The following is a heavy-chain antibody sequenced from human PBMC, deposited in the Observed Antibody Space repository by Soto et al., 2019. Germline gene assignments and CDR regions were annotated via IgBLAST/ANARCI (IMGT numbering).Heavy chain of an antibody. CDR2: IDVGGSNR. CDR3: VRGIYQKFGMDV. CDR1: GFTFISHW. J-gene: IGHJ6*02. V-gene: IGHV3-74*01. Sequence: EVQLVESGGGLVQPGGSLRLSCAASGFTFISHWIHWVRHTPGKGLVWVSRIDVGGSNRNYADSVKGRFTISRDNDTNPVYLQLHSMRADDTAVYYCVRGIYQKFGMDVWGQWTTV. D-gene: IGHD3-3*02.